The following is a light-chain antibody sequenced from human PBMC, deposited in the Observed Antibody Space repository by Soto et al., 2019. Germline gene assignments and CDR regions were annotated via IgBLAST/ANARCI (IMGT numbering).Light chain of an antibody. CDR1: SSDVGGYNS. Sequence: QSALTQPASVSGSPGQSITISCTGTSSDVGGYNSVSWYQQHPGKAPKLMISDVRNRPSGVSNRFSGSKSGNTASLTISGLQAEDEADYYCISYTSSTTHVVFGGGTKVTVL. V-gene: IGLV2-14*01. CDR2: DVR. CDR3: ISYTSSTTHVV. J-gene: IGLJ2*01.